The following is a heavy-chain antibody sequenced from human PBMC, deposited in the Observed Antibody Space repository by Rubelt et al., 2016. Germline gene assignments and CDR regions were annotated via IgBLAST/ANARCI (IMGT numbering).Heavy chain of an antibody. V-gene: IGHV4-34*01. D-gene: IGHD3-22*01. CDR3: ARAPMMAWFDP. J-gene: IGHJ5*02. CDR2: FSHDGST. CDR1: GGSFSGYS. Sequence: QVQLQQWGAGLLKPSETLSLTCAVYGGSFSGYSWTWIRQPPGKGLEWIGEFSHDGSTNYNPSPKSRVTISVYTSKSQFSLKLTSVTAADTAVYYCARAPMMAWFDPWGQGALVTVSS.